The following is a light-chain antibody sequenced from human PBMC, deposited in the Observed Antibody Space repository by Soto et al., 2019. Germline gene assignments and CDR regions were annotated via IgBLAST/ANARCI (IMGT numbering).Light chain of an antibody. CDR3: HQYNIWPPLL. J-gene: IGKJ4*01. CDR2: GAS. V-gene: IGKV3-15*01. CDR1: QSVRSN. Sequence: EIVMTQSPATLSVSPGESATLSFRASQSVRSNLAWYQQKPGQAPRLLIYGASTRATGIPARFSGSGSGTEYTLTISGLQSEDFAVYYCHQYNIWPPLLFGGGTKVDIK.